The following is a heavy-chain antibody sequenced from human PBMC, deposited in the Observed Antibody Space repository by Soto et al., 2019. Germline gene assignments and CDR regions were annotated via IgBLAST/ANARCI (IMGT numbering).Heavy chain of an antibody. J-gene: IGHJ4*02. V-gene: IGHV3-30*09. CDR3: ARRLTKTVSALGY. CDR1: GFTFTSFA. D-gene: IGHD2-8*01. CDR2: ISENGVNK. Sequence: QVQLVESGGGGVQTGASLRLSCSASGFTFTSFAIHWVRQAPGKGLEWVAVISENGVNKYSAEAVRGRFVISRDNSKNTVELEMNSLRPEDTAIYFCARRLTKTVSALGYWGQGTLVTVSS.